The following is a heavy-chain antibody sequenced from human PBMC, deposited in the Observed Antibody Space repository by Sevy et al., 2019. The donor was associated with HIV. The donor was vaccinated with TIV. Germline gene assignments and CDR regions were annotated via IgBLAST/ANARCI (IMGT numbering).Heavy chain of an antibody. CDR1: GFTFNRYS. CDR3: ALDRLFSDVAEDFQN. Sequence: GGSLRLSCAASGFTFNRYSMHWVRQAPGKGLEWVATISFDATNKHYPDSVKGRFTISRDNCQNSLFLQMDSLRPEDTAVYYCALDRLFSDVAEDFQNWGQGTLVTVSS. J-gene: IGHJ1*01. V-gene: IGHV3-30-3*01. D-gene: IGHD3-16*02. CDR2: ISFDATNK.